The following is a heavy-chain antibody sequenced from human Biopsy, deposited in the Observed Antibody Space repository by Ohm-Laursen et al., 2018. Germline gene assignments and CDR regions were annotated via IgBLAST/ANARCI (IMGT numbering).Heavy chain of an antibody. Sequence: SLRLSCAASGLIFSEYYMSWIRQAPGKGLEWIAYISARDGVVYYADSVKGRFTISRDNTNNSLYLQMTSLRPEDTAVFHCARGKYKDFSTGLPRPYHYTLDFWGPGTTVTVSS. V-gene: IGHV3-11*01. CDR1: GLIFSEYY. D-gene: IGHD3-22*01. CDR3: ARGKYKDFSTGLPRPYHYTLDF. J-gene: IGHJ6*02. CDR2: ISARDGVV.